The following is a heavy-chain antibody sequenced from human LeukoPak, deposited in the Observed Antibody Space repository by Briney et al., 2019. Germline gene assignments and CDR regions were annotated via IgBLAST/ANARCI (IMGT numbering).Heavy chain of an antibody. Sequence: SETLSLTCTVSGGSISSSSYSWGWIRQPPGKGLEWIGSIYYSGSTYYNPSLKSRVTIPVDTSKNQFSLKLSAVTAADTAVYYCARQGGRGYSGYEPFYWGQGTLVTVSS. J-gene: IGHJ4*02. CDR1: GGSISSSSYS. CDR3: ARQGGRGYSGYEPFY. D-gene: IGHD5-12*01. CDR2: IYYSGST. V-gene: IGHV4-39*01.